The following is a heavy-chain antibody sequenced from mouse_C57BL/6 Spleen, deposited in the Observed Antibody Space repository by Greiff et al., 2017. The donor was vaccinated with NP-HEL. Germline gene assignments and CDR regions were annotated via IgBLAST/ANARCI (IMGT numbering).Heavy chain of an antibody. CDR2: IHPNSGST. V-gene: IGHV1-64*01. CDR1: GYTFTSYW. J-gene: IGHJ1*03. CDR3: ANPPYYGSSYGYFDV. D-gene: IGHD1-1*01. Sequence: QVQLKQPGAELVKPGASVKLSCKASGYTFTSYWMHWVKQRPGQGLEWIGMIHPNSGSTNYNEKFKSKATLTVDKSSSTAYMQLSSLTSEDSAVYYCANPPYYGSSYGYFDVWGTGTTVTVSS.